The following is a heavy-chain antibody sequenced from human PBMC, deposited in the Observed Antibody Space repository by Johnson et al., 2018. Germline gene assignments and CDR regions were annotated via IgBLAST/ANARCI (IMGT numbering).Heavy chain of an antibody. Sequence: QVQLVQSGGGVVQPGRSLRLSCAASGFTFSSYGMHWVRQAPGKGLEWVAVISYDGSNKYYADSVKGRFTISRDNSKNTLYLQMNSLRAEDTAVYYCAKDLELRFAVEYMDVWDKGTTVTVSS. J-gene: IGHJ6*03. D-gene: IGHD5-12*01. V-gene: IGHV3-30*18. CDR1: GFTFSSYG. CDR2: ISYDGSNK. CDR3: AKDLELRFAVEYMDV.